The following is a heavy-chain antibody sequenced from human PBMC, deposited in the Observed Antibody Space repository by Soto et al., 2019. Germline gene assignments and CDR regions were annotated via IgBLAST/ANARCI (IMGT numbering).Heavy chain of an antibody. Sequence: SETLSLTCTVSGGSMSSNYWTWIRQSPGKGLEWIGYIYYTGSTKYNPSLKSRVTISLDTSKNQFSLRLTSVTSADTAVYYCARGGSYGDFIDYWGQGAQVTVSS. CDR2: IYYTGST. CDR1: GGSMSSNY. J-gene: IGHJ4*02. V-gene: IGHV4-59*01. CDR3: ARGGSYGDFIDY. D-gene: IGHD4-17*01.